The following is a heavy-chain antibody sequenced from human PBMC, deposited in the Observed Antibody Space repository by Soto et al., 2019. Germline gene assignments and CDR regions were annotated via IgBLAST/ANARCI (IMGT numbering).Heavy chain of an antibody. J-gene: IGHJ3*01. V-gene: IGHV4-30-2*01. CDR1: GGSISSGGYS. Sequence: SETLSLTCAVSGGSISSGGYSWSWIRQPPGKGLEWIGYIYHSGSTYYNPSLKSRVTISVDRSKNQFSLKLSSVTAAATAVYYCVSTQYCRKSSGAYDFWGEGTMVPV. D-gene: IGHD2-21*02. CDR2: IYHSGST. CDR3: VSTQYCRKSSGAYDF.